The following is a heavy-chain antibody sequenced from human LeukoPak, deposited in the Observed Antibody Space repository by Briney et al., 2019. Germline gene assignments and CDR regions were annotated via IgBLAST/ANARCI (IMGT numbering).Heavy chain of an antibody. CDR2: INWNSDNI. CDR3: ARASYYYDTTGLRAVDI. CDR1: GFTFNDHA. J-gene: IGHJ3*02. V-gene: IGHV3-9*01. Sequence: GGSLRLSCAASGFTFNDHAMYWVRQAPGKGLEWVSGINWNSDNIGYADSVKGRFTISRDDAKNSLFLQMNSLRTEDTALYYCARASYYYDTTGLRAVDIWGQGTMVTVSS. D-gene: IGHD3-22*01.